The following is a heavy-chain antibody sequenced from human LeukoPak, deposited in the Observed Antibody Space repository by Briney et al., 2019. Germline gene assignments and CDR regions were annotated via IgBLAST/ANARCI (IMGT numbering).Heavy chain of an antibody. D-gene: IGHD3-10*01. CDR2: ISSSSSYI. J-gene: IGHJ6*02. V-gene: IGHV3-21*01. Sequence: GGSLRLSCAASGFTFSSYSMNWVRQAPGKGLEWVSSISSSSSYIYYADSVKGRFTISRDNSKNTLYLQMNSLRAEDTAVYYCARVGWFGELLGYYYYGMDVWGQGTTVTVSS. CDR1: GFTFSSYS. CDR3: ARVGWFGELLGYYYYGMDV.